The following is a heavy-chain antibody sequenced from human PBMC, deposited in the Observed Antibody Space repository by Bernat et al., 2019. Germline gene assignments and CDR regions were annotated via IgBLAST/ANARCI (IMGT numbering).Heavy chain of an antibody. D-gene: IGHD3-10*01. J-gene: IGHJ5*02. CDR1: GFSLSTSGVG. V-gene: IGHV2-5*02. Sequence: QITLKESGPTLVKPTQTLTLTCTFSGFSLSTSGVGVGWIRQPPGKALEWLALIYWDDDKRYSPSLKSRLTITKYTSKNQVVLTMTNMDPVDTATYYCALSMGRGVIVDWFDPWGQGTLVTVSS. CDR2: IYWDDDK. CDR3: ALSMGRGVIVDWFDP.